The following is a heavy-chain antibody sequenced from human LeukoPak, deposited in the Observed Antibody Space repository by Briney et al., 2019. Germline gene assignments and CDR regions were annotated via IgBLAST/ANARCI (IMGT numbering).Heavy chain of an antibody. CDR1: GYTLTGYY. Sequence: ASVKVSCKASGYTLTGYYMHWVRQAPGQGLEWMGRINPNSGGTNYAQKFQGRVTMTRDTSISTAYMELSRLRSDDTAVYYCARWYYGSGSYYNINRFDYWGQGTLVTVSS. J-gene: IGHJ4*02. D-gene: IGHD3-10*01. CDR3: ARWYYGSGSYYNINRFDY. V-gene: IGHV1-2*06. CDR2: INPNSGGT.